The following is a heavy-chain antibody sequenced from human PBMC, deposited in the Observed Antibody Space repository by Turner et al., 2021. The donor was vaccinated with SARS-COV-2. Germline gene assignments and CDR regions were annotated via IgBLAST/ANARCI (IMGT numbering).Heavy chain of an antibody. Sequence: QVQLQESGPGLVRPSETLSLTCTASGGSISSYYWSWIRQPPGKGLEWIAYIYYSGSTNYNPSRKSRVTISLDTSKNQFSLKLSSVTAADTAVYYCARDGCSGAGCYPDYYYGMDVWGQGTTVTVSS. CDR3: ARDGCSGAGCYPDYYYGMDV. D-gene: IGHD2-15*01. V-gene: IGHV4-59*01. CDR1: GGSISSYY. CDR2: IYYSGST. J-gene: IGHJ6*02.